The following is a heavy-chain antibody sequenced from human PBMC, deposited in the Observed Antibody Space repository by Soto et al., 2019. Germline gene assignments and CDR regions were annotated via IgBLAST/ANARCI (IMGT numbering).Heavy chain of an antibody. CDR3: ATHGLGELLHYYYYGMDV. CDR1: GFTFSSYG. D-gene: IGHD3-10*01. CDR2: ISYDGSNK. V-gene: IGHV3-30*03. Sequence: PVGSLRLSCAASGFTFSSYGMHWVRQAPGKGLEWVAVISYDGSNKYYADSVKGRFTISRDNSKNTLYLQMNSLRAEDTAVYYCATHGLGELLHYYYYGMDVWGQGTTVTVSS. J-gene: IGHJ6*02.